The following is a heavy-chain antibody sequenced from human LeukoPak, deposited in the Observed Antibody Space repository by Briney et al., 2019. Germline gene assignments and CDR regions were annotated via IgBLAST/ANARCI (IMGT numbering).Heavy chain of an antibody. Sequence: SETLSLTCTVSGYSIRSGYYWGWIRQPPGKGLEWIGSIYHSGSIYHNPSLRSRVTISVDTSKNQFSLKLSSVTAADTAVYYCARDKISITMVRGVIDAFDIWGQGTMVTVSS. J-gene: IGHJ3*02. CDR1: GYSIRSGYY. CDR2: IYHSGSI. CDR3: ARDKISITMVRGVIDAFDI. D-gene: IGHD3-10*01. V-gene: IGHV4-38-2*02.